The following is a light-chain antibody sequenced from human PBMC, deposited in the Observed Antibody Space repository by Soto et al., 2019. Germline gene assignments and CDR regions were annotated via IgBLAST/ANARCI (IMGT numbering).Light chain of an antibody. V-gene: IGKV3-15*01. CDR2: GAS. Sequence: ERVMTQSPATLSVSPGERATLSCRASQSVGSNLAWYQQKPGQAPRLLIFGASSRATGVPARFSGSGSGTEFTLTISSLEPEDFAVYYCQQRSNWPPWTFGQGTKVEIK. CDR1: QSVGSN. CDR3: QQRSNWPPWT. J-gene: IGKJ1*01.